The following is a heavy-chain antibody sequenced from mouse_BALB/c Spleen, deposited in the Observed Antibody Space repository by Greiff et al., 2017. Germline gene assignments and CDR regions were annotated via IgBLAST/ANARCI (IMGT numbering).Heavy chain of an antibody. J-gene: IGHJ4*01. D-gene: IGHD1-1*01. V-gene: IGHV1S127*01. Sequence: QVQLQQPGAELVKPGASVKMSCKASGYTFTSYWMHWVKQRPGQGLEWIGVIDPSDSYTSYNQKFKGKATLTVDTSSSTAYMQLSSLTSEDSAVYYCTYYYYGSYYAMDYWGQGTSVTVSS. CDR3: TYYYYGSYYAMDY. CDR1: GYTFTSYW. CDR2: IDPSDSYT.